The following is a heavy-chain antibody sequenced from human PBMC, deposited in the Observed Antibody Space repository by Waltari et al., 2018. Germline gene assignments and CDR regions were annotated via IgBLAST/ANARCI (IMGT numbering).Heavy chain of an antibody. Sequence: QVQLVQSGAEVKKPGASVKVSCKASGYTFTGYYMHWVRQAPGQGLEWMGGIIPIFGTANYAQKFQGRVTITADESTSTAYMELSSLRSEDTAVYYCALFLDYGGEWGGNYWGQGTLVTVSS. CDR1: GYTFTGYY. D-gene: IGHD4-17*01. J-gene: IGHJ4*02. CDR2: IIPIFGTA. V-gene: IGHV1-69*01. CDR3: ALFLDYGGEWGGNY.